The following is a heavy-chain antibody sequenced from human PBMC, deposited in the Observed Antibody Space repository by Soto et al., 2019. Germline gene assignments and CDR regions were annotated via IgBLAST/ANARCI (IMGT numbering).Heavy chain of an antibody. V-gene: IGHV1-18*01. Sequence: QLQLVQSGAEAKKPGASVKVSCKASGYTFPTSTISWVRQAPGQGLEWMGWIKAYSGNTNYAQKLLGRVTMTTDTSTNTAYMELRSLTTADTAIYSCAIADYGDDDYWGQGTLVTVSS. CDR1: GYTFPTST. CDR2: IKAYSGNT. CDR3: AIADYGDDDY. D-gene: IGHD4-17*01. J-gene: IGHJ4*02.